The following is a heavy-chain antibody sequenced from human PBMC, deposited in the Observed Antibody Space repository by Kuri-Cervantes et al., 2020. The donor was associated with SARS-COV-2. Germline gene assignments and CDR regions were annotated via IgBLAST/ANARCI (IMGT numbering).Heavy chain of an antibody. Sequence: GESLKISCAASGFTFSSYAMSWVRQAPGKGLEWVSAISGSGGSTYYADSVKGRFTISRDNSKNTLYLQMNSPRAEDTAVYYCAKVPVGAVAGTDEYYFDYWGQGTLVTVSS. CDR2: ISGSGGST. D-gene: IGHD6-19*01. J-gene: IGHJ4*02. CDR1: GFTFSSYA. V-gene: IGHV3-23*01. CDR3: AKVPVGAVAGTDEYYFDY.